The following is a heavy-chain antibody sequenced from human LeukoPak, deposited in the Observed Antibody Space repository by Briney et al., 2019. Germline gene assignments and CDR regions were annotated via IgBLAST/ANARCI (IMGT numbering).Heavy chain of an antibody. CDR3: AKGARYGYGDDY. J-gene: IGHJ4*02. Sequence: GSLRPSCAASGFTFSSYAMRWVRQAPGKGLEWVSAISGSGGSTYYADSVKGRFTISRDNSKNTLYLQMNSRRAEDTAVYYCAKGARYGYGDDYWGQGTLVTVSS. CDR1: GFTFSSYA. D-gene: IGHD5-18*01. V-gene: IGHV3-23*01. CDR2: ISGSGGST.